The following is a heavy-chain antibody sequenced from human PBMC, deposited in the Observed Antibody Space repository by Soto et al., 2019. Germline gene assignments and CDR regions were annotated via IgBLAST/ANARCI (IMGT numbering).Heavy chain of an antibody. V-gene: IGHV4-34*01. CDR3: AREGEMGDFWSGYYPNWFDP. CDR2: INHSGST. J-gene: IGHJ5*02. Sequence: QVQLQQWGAGLLKPSETLSLTCAVYGGSFSGYYWSWIRQPPGKGLEWIGEINHSGSTNYNPSLKRRVTISVDTSKNHFSLELSSVTAADTAVYYCAREGEMGDFWSGYYPNWFDPWGQGTLVTVSS. D-gene: IGHD3-3*01. CDR1: GGSFSGYY.